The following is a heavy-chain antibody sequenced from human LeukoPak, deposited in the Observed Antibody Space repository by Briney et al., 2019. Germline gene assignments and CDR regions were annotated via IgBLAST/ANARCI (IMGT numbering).Heavy chain of an antibody. V-gene: IGHV4-4*09. CDR1: GGSVSSYY. Sequence: PETLSLTCTVSGGSVSSYYWSWIRQPPEKGLEWIGYIYNSGGTNYNPSLNSRVTISVDTSKNQFSLTLSSVTAADTAVYYCARRHHYYYYMDVWGKGTTVTVSS. CDR3: ARRHHYYYYMDV. CDR2: IYNSGGT. J-gene: IGHJ6*03.